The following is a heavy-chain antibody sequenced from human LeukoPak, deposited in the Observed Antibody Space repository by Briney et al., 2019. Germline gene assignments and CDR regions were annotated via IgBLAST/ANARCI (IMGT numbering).Heavy chain of an antibody. Sequence: SETLSLTCTVSGDSISTYYWSWIRQPPGKGLEWIAYIDYRGSTTYNPSPRSRVTISVGTSRNQFSLKLYSVTAADTAVYYCARSRSGYSYDHAAFEIWGQGTMVTVSS. CDR2: IDYRGST. D-gene: IGHD5-18*01. CDR3: ARSRSGYSYDHAAFEI. CDR1: GDSISTYY. J-gene: IGHJ3*02. V-gene: IGHV4-59*01.